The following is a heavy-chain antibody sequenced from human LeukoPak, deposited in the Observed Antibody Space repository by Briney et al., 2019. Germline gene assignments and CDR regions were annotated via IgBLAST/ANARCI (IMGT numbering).Heavy chain of an antibody. CDR1: GFTFSTSA. V-gene: IGHV3-64D*06. Sequence: GGSLRLSCSASGFTFSTSAIHWVRQAPGKGLEYVSAISSNGGSTYYAGSVKGRFTISRDNSKNTLSLQMSSLRVEDTAVYYCVKGYCSSISCYGDYWGQGTLVTVSS. J-gene: IGHJ4*02. D-gene: IGHD2-2*01. CDR2: ISSNGGST. CDR3: VKGYCSSISCYGDY.